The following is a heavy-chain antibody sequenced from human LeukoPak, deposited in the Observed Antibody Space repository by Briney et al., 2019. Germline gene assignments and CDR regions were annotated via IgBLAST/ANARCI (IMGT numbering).Heavy chain of an antibody. V-gene: IGHV4-39*07. CDR1: GGSLRSGNYY. Sequence: PETLSLTCAVSGGSLRSGNYYWGWVRQPPGTGLGWRGCIFFSGSTNYNPSLESPVTMSVDTSKNRFSLKLSTVTAADTAVYYCARRPDAFDIWGQGTMVTVSS. CDR3: ARRPDAFDI. CDR2: IFFSGST. J-gene: IGHJ3*02.